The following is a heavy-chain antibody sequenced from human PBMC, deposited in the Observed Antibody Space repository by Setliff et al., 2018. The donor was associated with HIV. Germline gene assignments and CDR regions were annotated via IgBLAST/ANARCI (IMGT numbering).Heavy chain of an antibody. CDR1: GGSMSSGSYY. D-gene: IGHD2-21*02. CDR2: IYISGST. J-gene: IGHJ5*02. V-gene: IGHV4-61*02. CDR3: ARHDCGGDCSINWFDP. Sequence: SETLSLTCTVSGGSMSSGSYYWSWIRQPAGKGLEWIGRIYISGSTNYNPSLKSRVTISVDTSKNQFSLELTSVTAADTAVYYCARHDCGGDCSINWFDPWGQGTLVTVSS.